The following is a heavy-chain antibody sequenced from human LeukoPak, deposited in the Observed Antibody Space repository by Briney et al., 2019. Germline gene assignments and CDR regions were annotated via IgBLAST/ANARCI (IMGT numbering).Heavy chain of an antibody. CDR3: ASLYYDILTGYYSIFDY. J-gene: IGHJ4*02. D-gene: IGHD3-9*01. V-gene: IGHV4-59*01. CDR1: GGSISSYY. Sequence: SETLSLTCTVSGGSISSYYWIWIRQPPGKGLEWIGYMDNIGSTNYNPSLKSRVTISVDTSKDQLSLKLTSVTAADTAVYYCASLYYDILTGYYSIFDYWGQGTLVTVSS. CDR2: MDNIGST.